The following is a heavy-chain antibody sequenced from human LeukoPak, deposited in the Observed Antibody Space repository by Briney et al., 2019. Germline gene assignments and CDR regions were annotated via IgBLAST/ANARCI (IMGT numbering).Heavy chain of an antibody. CDR3: ARENTPRLRGDSSGYYYAN. J-gene: IGHJ4*02. CDR1: GGTFSSYA. Sequence: GASVKVSCKASGGTFSSYAISWVRQAPGQGLEWMGWINPNSGGTNYAQKFQGRVTMTRDTSISTAYMELSRLRSDDTAVYYCARENTPRLRGDSSGYYYANWGQGTLVTVSS. D-gene: IGHD3-22*01. V-gene: IGHV1-2*02. CDR2: INPNSGGT.